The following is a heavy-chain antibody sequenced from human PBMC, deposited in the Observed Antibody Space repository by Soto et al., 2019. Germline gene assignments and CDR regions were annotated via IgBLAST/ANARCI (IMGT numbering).Heavy chain of an antibody. CDR1: GDSISTADYY. Sequence: SETLFLTCTVSGDSISTADYYWNWIRQPPGKGLEWIGYIYYSGNTYYIPSLKSRVTISVDTSKNQISLKLNSVTAADTAVYYCARGIYSTSSFFDSWGQGTLVTVSS. CDR3: ARGIYSTSSFFDS. D-gene: IGHD6-6*01. J-gene: IGHJ4*02. V-gene: IGHV4-30-4*01. CDR2: IYYSGNT.